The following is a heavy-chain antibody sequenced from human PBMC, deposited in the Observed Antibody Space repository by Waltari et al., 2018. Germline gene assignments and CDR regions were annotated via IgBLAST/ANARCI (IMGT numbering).Heavy chain of an antibody. J-gene: IGHJ4*02. CDR3: ARSPSGSQYYFDY. D-gene: IGHD1-26*01. CDR2: IYYSGST. CDR1: GGSISSSSYY. Sequence: QLQLQESGPGLVKPSETLSLTCTVSGGSISSSSYYWGWIRQPPGKGLEWIGSIYYSGSTYYNPSLKSRVTISVDTSKNQFSLKLSSETAADTAVYYCARSPSGSQYYFDYWGQGTLVTVSS. V-gene: IGHV4-39*07.